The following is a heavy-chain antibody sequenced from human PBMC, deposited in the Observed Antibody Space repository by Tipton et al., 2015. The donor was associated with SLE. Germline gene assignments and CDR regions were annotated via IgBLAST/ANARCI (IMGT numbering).Heavy chain of an antibody. CDR2: IYYSGST. CDR1: GGSISSSSYY. V-gene: IGHV4-39*07. D-gene: IGHD2-21*01. Sequence: TLSLTCTASGGSISSSSYYWGWIRQPPGKGLEWIGSIYYSGSTYYNPSLKSRVTISVDTSKNQFSLKLSSVTAADTAVYYCARAGGGDSNWFDPWGQGTLVTVSS. J-gene: IGHJ5*02. CDR3: ARAGGGDSNWFDP.